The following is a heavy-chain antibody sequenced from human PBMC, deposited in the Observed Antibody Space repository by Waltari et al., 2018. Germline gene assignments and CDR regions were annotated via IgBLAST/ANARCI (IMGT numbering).Heavy chain of an antibody. CDR1: GFSFTGYW. J-gene: IGHJ3*02. V-gene: IGHV3-7*01. CDR3: ARATYYYDNSGRGAFDI. D-gene: IGHD3-22*01. CDR2: IKQDGSEK. Sequence: EGQLVESGGGFVQRGGTLRLSCEASGFSFTGYWMGWVRQAPGKGLEWVANIKQDGSEKNYVDSVKGRFTVSRDNAKKSLFLEMNSLRGEDTAVYYCARATYYYDNSGRGAFDIWGQGTRVTVSS.